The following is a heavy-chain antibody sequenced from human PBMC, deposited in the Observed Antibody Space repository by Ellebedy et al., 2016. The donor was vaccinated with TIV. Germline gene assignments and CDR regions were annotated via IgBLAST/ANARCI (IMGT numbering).Heavy chain of an antibody. J-gene: IGHJ4*02. D-gene: IGHD6-19*01. CDR2: IHWNDDK. Sequence: SGPTLVIPTQTLTLTYTLSGFSVSASGVSVGWIRQPPSKALEWLALIHWNDDKRYRPSLKSRLTITKDTSKNQVVLTMTNMDPVDTATYYCAHSPFKAVTGVPLYDFGYWGQGSLVTVSS. CDR1: GFSVSASGVS. V-gene: IGHV2-5*01. CDR3: AHSPFKAVTGVPLYDFGY.